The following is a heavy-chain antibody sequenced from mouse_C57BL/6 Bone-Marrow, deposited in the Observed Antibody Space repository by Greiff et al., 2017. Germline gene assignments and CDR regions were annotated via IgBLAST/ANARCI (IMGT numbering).Heavy chain of an antibody. Sequence: VKLVESGPGLVAPSQSLSITCTVSGFSLTSYGVDWVRQPPGKGLEWLGVIWGGGSTNYYSALMSRLSISNDNSTSQVFLKMNSLQTADTAMYYCAKHEDAGPFAYWGQGTLVTVSA. CDR3: AKHEDAGPFAY. CDR1: GFSLTSYG. V-gene: IGHV2-9*01. J-gene: IGHJ3*01. CDR2: IWGGGST.